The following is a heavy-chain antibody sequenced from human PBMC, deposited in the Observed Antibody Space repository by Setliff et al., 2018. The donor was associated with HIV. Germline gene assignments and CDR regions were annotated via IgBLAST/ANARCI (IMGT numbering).Heavy chain of an antibody. J-gene: IGHJ4*02. CDR1: GYTFTSYG. CDR3: ARELKGVYDSWSSSDPPYYFDN. Sequence: ASVKVSCKASGYTFTSYGISWVRQAPGQGLEWMGWIATLGGQTKYSQKFQGRVTITRDTSASTAYMELSSLRSEDTAVYYCARELKGVYDSWSSSDPPYYFDNWGQGTLVTVSS. D-gene: IGHD3-3*01. V-gene: IGHV1-3*04. CDR2: IATLGGQT.